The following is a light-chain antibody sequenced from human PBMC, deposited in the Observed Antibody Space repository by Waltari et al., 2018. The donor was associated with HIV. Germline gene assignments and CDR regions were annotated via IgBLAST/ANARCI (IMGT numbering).Light chain of an antibody. CDR3: CSYAGTWL. CDR1: SSAVGDYNY. Sequence: QSALTQPHSVSGSPGQSVTLPCTGTSSAVGDYNYVSWYQRHPGKAPKLMIYDVTKRPSGVPDRFSGSKSGNTASLTISGLQAEDDAEYYCCSYAGTWLFGGGTKLTVL. J-gene: IGLJ3*02. V-gene: IGLV2-11*01. CDR2: DVT.